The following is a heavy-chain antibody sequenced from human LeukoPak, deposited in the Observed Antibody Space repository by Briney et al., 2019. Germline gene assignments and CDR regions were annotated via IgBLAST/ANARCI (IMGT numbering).Heavy chain of an antibody. J-gene: IGHJ4*02. CDR3: TTGSTVQLERRNY. D-gene: IGHD1-1*01. Sequence: GGSLRLSCAASGFTFSNAWMSWVRQAPGKGLEWVGHIKRKTDGGTTDYAAPVKGRFTLSRDDSKTTLYLQMNSLKTEDTAVYYCTTGSTVQLERRNYWGQGTLVTVSS. CDR2: IKRKTDGGTT. V-gene: IGHV3-15*01. CDR1: GFTFSNAW.